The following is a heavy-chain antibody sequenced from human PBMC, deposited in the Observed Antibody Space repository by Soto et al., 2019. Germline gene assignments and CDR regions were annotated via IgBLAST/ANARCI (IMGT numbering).Heavy chain of an antibody. CDR2: ISYDGSNK. J-gene: IGHJ4*02. D-gene: IGHD1-26*01. Sequence: SGGSLRLSCAASGFTFSSYAMHWVRQAPGKGLEWVALISYDGSNKYYADSVKGRFTISRDNSKNTLYLQMNSLRAEDTAVYYCAKDRLIEWELLVPAYYFDYWGQGTLVTVSS. V-gene: IGHV3-30-3*01. CDR1: GFTFSSYA. CDR3: AKDRLIEWELLVPAYYFDY.